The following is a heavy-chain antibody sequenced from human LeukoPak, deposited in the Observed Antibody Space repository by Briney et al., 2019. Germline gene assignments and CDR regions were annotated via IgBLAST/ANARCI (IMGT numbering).Heavy chain of an antibody. CDR1: GYTFTGYY. D-gene: IGHD3-10*01. J-gene: IGHJ4*02. CDR3: ARGTKWFGEPTYDY. V-gene: IGHV1-2*02. CDR2: INPNSGGT. Sequence: GASVKVSCKASGYTFTGYYMHWVRQAPGQGLEWMGWINPNSGGTNYAQKFQGRVTMTRDTSISTAYMELSRLRSDDTAVYYCARGTKWFGEPTYDYWGQGTLVTVSS.